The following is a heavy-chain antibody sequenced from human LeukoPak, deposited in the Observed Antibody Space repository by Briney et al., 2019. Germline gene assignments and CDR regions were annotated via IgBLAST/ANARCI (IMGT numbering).Heavy chain of an antibody. J-gene: IGHJ4*02. CDR3: ASPYDTGGYFDY. D-gene: IGHD3-22*01. CDR2: IYYSENT. CDR1: GVSISRGDYY. Sequence: PSETLSLTCAVSGVSISRGDYYWRWIRQPPGKGLEWIGTIYYSENTYNNPSLKTRTTISANTSTNQLSLKLSSVTTTETAVYYCASPYDTGGYFDYWGQGTLVTVSS. V-gene: IGHV4-39*01.